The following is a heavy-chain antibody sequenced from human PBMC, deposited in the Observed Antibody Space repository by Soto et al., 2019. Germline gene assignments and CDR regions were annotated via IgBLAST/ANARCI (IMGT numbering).Heavy chain of an antibody. CDR2: IYYSGST. Sequence: PSETLSLTCTVSGGSISSSSYYWGWIRQPPGKGLEWIGSIYYSGSTYYNPSLKSRVTISVDTSKNQFSLKLSSVTAADTAVYYCARGIVLMGYAIEHFDYWGQGTLVTVSS. D-gene: IGHD2-8*01. V-gene: IGHV4-39*01. J-gene: IGHJ4*02. CDR3: ARGIVLMGYAIEHFDY. CDR1: GGSISSSSYY.